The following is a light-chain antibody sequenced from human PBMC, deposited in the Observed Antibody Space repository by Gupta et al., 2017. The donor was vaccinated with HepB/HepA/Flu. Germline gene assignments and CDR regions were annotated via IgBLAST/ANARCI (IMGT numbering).Light chain of an antibody. V-gene: IGKV1-5*03. CDR1: QSISSW. CDR3: QQENSLTWT. Sequence: DIQMTQSPSTLSASVGDRVTITCRASQSISSWLAWYQQKPGKAPKLLIYKASSLESGVPSRFSGSGSGTEFTLTISSLQPDDFATYYCQQENSLTWTFGQGTKVEIK. CDR2: KAS. J-gene: IGKJ1*01.